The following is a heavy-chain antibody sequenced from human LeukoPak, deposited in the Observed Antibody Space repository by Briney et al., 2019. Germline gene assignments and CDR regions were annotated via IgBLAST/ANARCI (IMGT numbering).Heavy chain of an antibody. J-gene: IGHJ2*01. CDR1: GFTFSSYS. D-gene: IGHD2-2*01. Sequence: PGGSLRLSCAASGFTFSSYSMNWVRQAPGKGLEWVSYSGGSIPSIYYADSVKGRFTISRDNAKNSLYLQMNSLRAEDTAVYYCAREPSVGPRARYFDLWGRGTLVTVSS. CDR2: SGGSIPSI. CDR3: AREPSVGPRARYFDL. V-gene: IGHV3-48*01.